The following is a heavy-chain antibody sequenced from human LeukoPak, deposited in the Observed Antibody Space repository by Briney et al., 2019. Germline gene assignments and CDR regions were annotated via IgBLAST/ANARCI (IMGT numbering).Heavy chain of an antibody. D-gene: IGHD6-13*01. J-gene: IGHJ4*02. CDR3: AKAPMPGIAEYYFDY. V-gene: IGHV3-23*01. CDR1: GFTFSSYA. Sequence: GGSLRLSCAASGFTFSSYAMSWVRQAPGKGLEWVSAISGSGGSTYYADSVKGRFTISRDNSKNTLYLQMNSLRAEDTAVYYCAKAPMPGIAEYYFDYWGQGTLVTVSS. CDR2: ISGSGGST.